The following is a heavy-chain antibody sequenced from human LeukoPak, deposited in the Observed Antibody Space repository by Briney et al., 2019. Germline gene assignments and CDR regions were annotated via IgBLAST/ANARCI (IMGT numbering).Heavy chain of an antibody. D-gene: IGHD5-24*01. V-gene: IGHV4-59*11. J-gene: IGHJ4*02. CDR3: ARDGRDGYNLLFLYY. CDR2: IYYSGST. Sequence: SETLSLTCTVSGGSISSHYWSWIRQPPGRGLEWIGYIYYSGSTNYNPSLKSRVTISVDTSKNQFSLKLSSVTAADTAVYYCARDGRDGYNLLFLYYWGQGTLVTVSS. CDR1: GGSISSHY.